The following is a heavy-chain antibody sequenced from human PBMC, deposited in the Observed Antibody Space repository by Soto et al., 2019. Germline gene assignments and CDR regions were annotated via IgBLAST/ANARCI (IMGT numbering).Heavy chain of an antibody. CDR3: ARDNDRPQLGGNYYYILDV. Sequence: QVQLEQSGAEVKKPGSSAKVSCKASGGTFRTAAISWVRQAPGQGLEWMGGIMPVFRTPDYAQKFQGRVTITADESTNTAYMELSGLRSDDTAVYYCARDNDRPQLGGNYYYILDVWGQGTTITVSS. V-gene: IGHV1-69*12. J-gene: IGHJ6*02. D-gene: IGHD2-8*01. CDR2: IMPVFRTP. CDR1: GGTFRTAA.